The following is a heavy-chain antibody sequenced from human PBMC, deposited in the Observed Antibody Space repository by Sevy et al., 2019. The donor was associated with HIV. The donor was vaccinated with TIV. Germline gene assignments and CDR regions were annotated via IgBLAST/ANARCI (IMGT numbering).Heavy chain of an antibody. CDR3: GKGGPAGVDYYYYLDV. D-gene: IGHD5-12*01. V-gene: IGHV3-23*01. CDR2: ITASGGNI. CDR1: GFNFRRFA. J-gene: IGHJ6*03. Sequence: GGSLRLSCAASGFNFRRFAMSWVRLAPGKGLEWVSGITASGGNIYYIDSVKGRFTSSRENSKNTLYLQMNGLRAEDTAIYFCGKGGPAGVDYYYYLDVWGKGTTVTVSS.